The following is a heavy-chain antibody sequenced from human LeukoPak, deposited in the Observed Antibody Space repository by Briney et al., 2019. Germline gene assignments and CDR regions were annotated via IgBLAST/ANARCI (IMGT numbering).Heavy chain of an antibody. J-gene: IGHJ4*02. D-gene: IGHD3-10*01. CDR2: LYAGGTT. V-gene: IGHV3-53*01. CDR3: ARGFPPAH. Sequence: PGGSLRRSCAASGFTFSSYEMNWVRQAPGKGLEWVSILYAGGTTSYTDSVKARFTISRDSSKNTLYLQMKSLRAEDTAVYYCARGFPPAHWGQGTLVTVSS. CDR1: GFTFSSYE.